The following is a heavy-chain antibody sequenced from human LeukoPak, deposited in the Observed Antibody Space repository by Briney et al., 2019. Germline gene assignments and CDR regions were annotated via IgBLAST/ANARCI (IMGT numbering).Heavy chain of an antibody. CDR3: ARHFDF. V-gene: IGHV4-39*01. Sequence: SETLSLTCAVSGGSISSSNWWSWVRQPPGKGLEWVGTVSYSGSTYYNPSLKSRVTISLDTSKNQFSLNLNSVTAADTAVYYCARHFDFWGQGAPVTVSS. CDR2: VSYSGST. CDR1: GGSISSSNW. J-gene: IGHJ4*02.